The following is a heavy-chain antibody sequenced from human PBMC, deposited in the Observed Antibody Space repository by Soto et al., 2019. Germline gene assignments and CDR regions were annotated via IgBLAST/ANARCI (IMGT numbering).Heavy chain of an antibody. Sequence: GSLRLSCAASGFTFSSYSMSWVRQAPGKGLEWVANIKQDGSEKYYVDSVKGRFTISRDNAKNSLYLQMNSLRAEDTAVYYCAKGLPPSPFDYWGQETLVTVSS. CDR2: IKQDGSEK. CDR1: GFTFSSYS. J-gene: IGHJ4*02. CDR3: AKGLPPSPFDY. V-gene: IGHV3-7*01.